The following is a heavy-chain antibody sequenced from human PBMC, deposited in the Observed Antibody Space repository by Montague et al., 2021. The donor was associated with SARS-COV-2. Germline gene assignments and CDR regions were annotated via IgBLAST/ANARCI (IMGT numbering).Heavy chain of an antibody. J-gene: IGHJ4*02. D-gene: IGHD2-2*03. CDR2: INHGGST. V-gene: IGHV4-34*01. CDR3: ARGTPGY. Sequence: SETLSLTCAVYGGSFSGYYWSWVRQAPGGGLEWIGRINHGGSTKYNPSLKSRVTISIDTSKNQFSLKLSSVTAADTAVYYCARGTPGYWGQGTLVTVSS. CDR1: GGSFSGYY.